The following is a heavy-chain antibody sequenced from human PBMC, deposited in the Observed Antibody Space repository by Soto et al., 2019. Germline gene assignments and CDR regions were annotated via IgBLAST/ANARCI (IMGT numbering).Heavy chain of an antibody. D-gene: IGHD6-6*01. CDR1: GVTFVDHA. V-gene: IGHV3-23*01. Sequence: PWGLQRHPCAAVGVTFVDHASSCVRQTPGKGLEWVSAISGSGGSTYYADSVKGRFTISRDNSKNTLYLQMNSLRAEDTAVYYCAKSLEYSSSSPYYWGQGTLVTVSS. J-gene: IGHJ4*02. CDR2: ISGSGGST. CDR3: AKSLEYSSSSPYY.